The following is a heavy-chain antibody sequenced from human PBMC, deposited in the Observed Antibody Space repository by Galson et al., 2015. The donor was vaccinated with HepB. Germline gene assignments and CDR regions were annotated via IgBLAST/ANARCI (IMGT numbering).Heavy chain of an antibody. CDR3: ARAPRGAVEWFDP. V-gene: IGHV1-2*02. D-gene: IGHD3-10*01. CDR2: INPNSGGT. Sequence: SVKVSCKASGYTFSGYFMHWVRQAPGQGLEWLGWINPNSGGTKYAEKFQGRVTMTRDTPINTAYMELSSLRSDDTAVYYCARAPRGAVEWFDPWGQGTLVTVSS. CDR1: GYTFSGYF. J-gene: IGHJ5*02.